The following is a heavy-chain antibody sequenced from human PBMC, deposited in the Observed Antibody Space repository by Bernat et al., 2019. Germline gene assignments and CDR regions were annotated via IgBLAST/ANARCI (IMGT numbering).Heavy chain of an antibody. D-gene: IGHD3-10*01. CDR1: GFTFSSYG. J-gene: IGHJ6*02. CDR3: ARDGRGVRGVMGYYGMDV. Sequence: QVQLVESGGGVVQPGRSLRLSCAASGFTFSSYGMHWVRQAPGKGLEWVAVIWYDGSNKYYADSVKGRFTISRDNSKNTLYLQMNSLRAEDTAVYYCARDGRGVRGVMGYYGMDVWGQGTTVTVSS. V-gene: IGHV3-33*01. CDR2: IWYDGSNK.